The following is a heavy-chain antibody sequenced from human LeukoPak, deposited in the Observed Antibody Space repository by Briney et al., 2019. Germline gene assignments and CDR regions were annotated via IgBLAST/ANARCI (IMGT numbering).Heavy chain of an antibody. J-gene: IGHJ4*02. CDR3: AKDRGANY. CDR2: ISGSGGST. D-gene: IGHD5-12*01. CDR1: GFTFSDYT. Sequence: GGSLRLSCAASGFTFSDYTIHWVRQAPGKGLEWVSAISGSGGSTYSADSVKGRFTISRDNSKNTLYLQMNSLRAEDTAVYYCAKDRGANYWGQGTLVTVSS. V-gene: IGHV3-23*01.